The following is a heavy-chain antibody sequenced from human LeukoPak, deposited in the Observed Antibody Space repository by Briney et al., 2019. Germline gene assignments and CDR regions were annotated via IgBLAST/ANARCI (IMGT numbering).Heavy chain of an antibody. Sequence: ASVTVSCKAPGYTFTSYDINWVRQATGQGLEWMGWMNPNSGNTGYAQKFQGRVTITRNTSISTAYMELSILRSADTAVYYCARGLGGGKKKRTIFGVVKGPYYYYGMDVWGQGTTVTVSS. CDR2: MNPNSGNT. CDR1: GYTFTSYD. D-gene: IGHD3-3*01. V-gene: IGHV1-8*01. CDR3: ARGLGGGKKKRTIFGVVKGPYYYYGMDV. J-gene: IGHJ6*02.